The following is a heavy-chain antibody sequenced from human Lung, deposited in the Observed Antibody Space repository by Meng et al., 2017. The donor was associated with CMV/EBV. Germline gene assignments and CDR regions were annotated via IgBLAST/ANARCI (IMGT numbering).Heavy chain of an antibody. CDR2: ISSSGSTI. V-gene: IGHV3-11*01. CDR3: ARVRTAMAYYFDY. J-gene: IGHJ4*02. D-gene: IGHD5-18*01. Sequence: GGSLRLSCAASGFTFSDYYMSWIRQAPGKGLEWVSYISSSGSTIYYADSVKGRFTISRDNAKNSLYLQMNSLRAEDTAVYYCARVRTAMAYYFDYWGQGTXVTVSS. CDR1: GFTFSDYY.